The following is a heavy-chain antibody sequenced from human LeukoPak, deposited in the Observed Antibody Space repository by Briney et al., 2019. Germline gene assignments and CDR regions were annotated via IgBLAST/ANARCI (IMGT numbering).Heavy chain of an antibody. CDR2: ISSSGSTI. D-gene: IGHD3-3*01. Sequence: PGGSLRLSCAASGFTFSDYYMSWIRQAPGKGLEWVSYISSSGSTIYYADSVKGRFTISRDNAKNSLYLQMNSLRAEDTAAYYCARDHYYDFWSGYDYWGQGTLVTVSS. CDR1: GFTFSDYY. J-gene: IGHJ4*02. V-gene: IGHV3-11*04. CDR3: ARDHYYDFWSGYDY.